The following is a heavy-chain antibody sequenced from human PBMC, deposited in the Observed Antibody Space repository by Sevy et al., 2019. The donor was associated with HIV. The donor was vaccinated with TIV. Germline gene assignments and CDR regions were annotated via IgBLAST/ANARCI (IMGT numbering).Heavy chain of an antibody. Sequence: GGSLRLSCAASGFTVSRYAMSWVRQAPGKGLEWVSAISGSGGSTYYADSVKGRLTISRDNSKNTLYLQMYSLRAEDTAVYYCAKVKEQWLVPRYFDYWGQGTLVTVSS. CDR2: ISGSGGST. V-gene: IGHV3-23*01. J-gene: IGHJ4*02. CDR1: GFTVSRYA. CDR3: AKVKEQWLVPRYFDY. D-gene: IGHD6-19*01.